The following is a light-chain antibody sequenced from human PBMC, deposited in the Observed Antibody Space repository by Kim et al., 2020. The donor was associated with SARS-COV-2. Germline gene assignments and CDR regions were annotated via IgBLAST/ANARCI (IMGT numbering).Light chain of an antibody. V-gene: IGLV2-14*01. CDR1: SSDVGRYNY. CDR3: SSYTSSDSWV. Sequence: QSALTQPASVSGSPGQSITISCTGTSSDVGRYNYVSWFQQHPGKAPKVIIYDVSRRPFGVSSLFSGSKSGNTASLTISGLQAEDEADYYCSSYTSSDSWVFGGGTQLTVL. CDR2: DVS. J-gene: IGLJ3*02.